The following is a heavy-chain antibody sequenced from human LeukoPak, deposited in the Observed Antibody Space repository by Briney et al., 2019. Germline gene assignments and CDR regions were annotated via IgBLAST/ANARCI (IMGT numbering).Heavy chain of an antibody. Sequence: EASVKVSCKASGGTFSSYAISWVRQAPGQGLEWMGRIIPIFGTANYAQKFQGRVTITTDEPTSTAYMELSSLRSEDTAVYYCARAGDHYYFDYWGQGTLVTVSS. V-gene: IGHV1-69*05. CDR2: IIPIFGTA. J-gene: IGHJ4*02. D-gene: IGHD4-17*01. CDR3: ARAGDHYYFDY. CDR1: GGTFSSYA.